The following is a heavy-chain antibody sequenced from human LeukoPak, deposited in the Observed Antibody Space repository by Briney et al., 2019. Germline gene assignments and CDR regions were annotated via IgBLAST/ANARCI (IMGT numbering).Heavy chain of an antibody. CDR3: ARVRLALRPFARPYYFDY. D-gene: IGHD3-10*01. CDR1: GSTFSSYS. CDR2: ISSSSSYI. V-gene: IGHV3-21*01. J-gene: IGHJ4*02. Sequence: GGSLRLSCAASGSTFSSYSMNWVRQAPGKGLEWVSSISSSSSYIYYADSVKGRFTISRDNAKNSLYLQMNSLRAEDTAVYYCARVRLALRPFARPYYFDYWGQGTLVTVSS.